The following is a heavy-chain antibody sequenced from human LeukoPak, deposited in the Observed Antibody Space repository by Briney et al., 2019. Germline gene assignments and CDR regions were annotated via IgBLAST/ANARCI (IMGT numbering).Heavy chain of an antibody. D-gene: IGHD3-22*01. J-gene: IGHJ3*02. CDR2: ISSSSSYI. Sequence: GGSLRLSCAASGFTVSSNYMSWVRQAPGKGLEWVSSISSSSSYIYYADSVKGRFTISRDNAKNSLYLQMNSLRAEDTAVYYCARDYYDSSGYSGAFDIWGQGTMVTVSS. CDR1: GFTVSSNY. V-gene: IGHV3-21*01. CDR3: ARDYYDSSGYSGAFDI.